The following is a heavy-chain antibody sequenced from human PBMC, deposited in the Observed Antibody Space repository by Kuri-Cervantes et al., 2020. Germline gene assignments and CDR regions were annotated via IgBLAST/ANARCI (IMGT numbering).Heavy chain of an antibody. Sequence: GGSLRLSCAASGFTFSSYSMNWVRQAPGKGLEWVSSISSSSSYIYYADSAKGRFTISRDNAKNSLYLQMNSLRAEDTAVYYCARGGLGRDGYNFLYWGQGTLVTVSS. V-gene: IGHV3-21*01. CDR3: ARGGLGRDGYNFLY. CDR2: ISSSSSYI. D-gene: IGHD5-24*01. J-gene: IGHJ4*02. CDR1: GFTFSSYS.